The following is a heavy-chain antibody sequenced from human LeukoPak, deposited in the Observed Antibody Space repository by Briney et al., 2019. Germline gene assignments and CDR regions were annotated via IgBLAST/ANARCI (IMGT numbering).Heavy chain of an antibody. D-gene: IGHD6-6*01. V-gene: IGHV3-15*01. CDR2: IKSTTDGGST. CDR3: TAEYSTSGWFDP. CDR1: GFTFSKAW. J-gene: IGHJ5*02. Sequence: PGGSLRLSCAASGFTFSKAWMSWVRQAPGKGLEWVGRIKSTTDGGSTDYAAPVKGRFTISRDDSINTLYLQMNSLKTEDAAVYYCTAEYSTSGWFDPWGQGTLVTVSS.